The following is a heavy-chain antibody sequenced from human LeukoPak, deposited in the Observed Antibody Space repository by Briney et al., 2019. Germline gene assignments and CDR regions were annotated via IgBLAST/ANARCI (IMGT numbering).Heavy chain of an antibody. CDR3: ARSLRNGFDI. D-gene: IGHD3-3*01. CDR2: ISYDGSNK. CDR1: GFTFSSYG. V-gene: IGHV3-30*03. Sequence: GGSLRLSCAASGFTFSSYGMHRVRQAPGKWLEWVAVISYDGSNKYYADSVKARFTISRDNSKNTLYLQMNSLRAEDTAVYYCARSLRNGFDIWGQGTMVTVSS. J-gene: IGHJ3*02.